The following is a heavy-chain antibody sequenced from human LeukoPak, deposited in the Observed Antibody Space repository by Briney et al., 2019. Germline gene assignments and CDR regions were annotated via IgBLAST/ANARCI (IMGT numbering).Heavy chain of an antibody. V-gene: IGHV3-7*01. Sequence: GGSLRLSCAASGFTFSSYWMAWVRQAPGKGLEWVANIKQDGSEKNQVDSVKGRFTISRDNAKSSLFLQMDSLRGEDTAVYYCARDVSGSLDHWGQGTLVTVSS. CDR2: IKQDGSEK. D-gene: IGHD1-26*01. CDR1: GFTFSSYW. J-gene: IGHJ5*02. CDR3: ARDVSGSLDH.